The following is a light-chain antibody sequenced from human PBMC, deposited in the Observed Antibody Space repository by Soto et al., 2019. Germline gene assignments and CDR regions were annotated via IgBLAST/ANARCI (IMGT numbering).Light chain of an antibody. CDR1: QRVSSRY. CDR2: GAS. Sequence: IVLTQSPGTLSLSPGDRATLSCRASQRVSSRYLAWYQQQPGQAPSLLIFGASNRATGIPDRFSGSGSGTDFNFTIGRLEPEDFAMYYCQRYSDSPPTFGQGTKVDNK. V-gene: IGKV3-20*01. J-gene: IGKJ1*01. CDR3: QRYSDSPPT.